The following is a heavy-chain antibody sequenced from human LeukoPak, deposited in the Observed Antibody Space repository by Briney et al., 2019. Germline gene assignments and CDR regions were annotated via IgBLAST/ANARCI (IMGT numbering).Heavy chain of an antibody. V-gene: IGHV1-2*04. J-gene: IGHJ4*02. D-gene: IGHD4-17*01. CDR2: INPNSGGS. Sequence: GASVKVSCKASGYTFTGCYMHWVRPAPGQGLAWMGWINPNSGGSNYAQKFQGWVTMTRDSSISTAYIELSRLRSDDTAVYYCARSSPDYGDLPDYWGQGTLVTVSS. CDR3: ARSSPDYGDLPDY. CDR1: GYTFTGCY.